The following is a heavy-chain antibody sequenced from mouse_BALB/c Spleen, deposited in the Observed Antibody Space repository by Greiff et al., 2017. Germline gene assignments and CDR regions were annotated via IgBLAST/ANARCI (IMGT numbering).Heavy chain of an antibody. CDR3: ARDMRGWGNYFDY. CDR2: IRNKANGYTT. J-gene: IGHJ2*01. D-gene: IGHD2-3*01. Sequence: EVMLVESGGGLVQPGGSLRLSCATSGFTFTDYYMSWVRQPPGKALEWLGFIRNKANGYTTEYSASVKGRFTISRDNSQSILYLQMNTLRAEDSATYYCARDMRGWGNYFDYWGQGTTLTVSS. CDR1: GFTFTDYY. V-gene: IGHV7-3*02.